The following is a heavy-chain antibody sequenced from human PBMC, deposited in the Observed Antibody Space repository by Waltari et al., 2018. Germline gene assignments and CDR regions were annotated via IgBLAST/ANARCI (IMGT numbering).Heavy chain of an antibody. J-gene: IGHJ6*02. D-gene: IGHD1-26*01. Sequence: QVQLQQWGAGLLKPSETLSLTCAVYGGSFSGYYWSWIRQPPGKGLEWIGEINHSGSTNYHPSLKSRVTRSGDTSKNQFSLKLSSVTAADTAVYYCARGAVGATDYYYGMDVWGQGTTVTVSS. CDR3: ARGAVGATDYYYGMDV. CDR1: GGSFSGYY. V-gene: IGHV4-34*01. CDR2: INHSGST.